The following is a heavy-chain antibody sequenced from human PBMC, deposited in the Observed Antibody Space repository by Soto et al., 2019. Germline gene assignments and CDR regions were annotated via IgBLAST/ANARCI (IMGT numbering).Heavy chain of an antibody. J-gene: IGHJ4*02. CDR1: GFTLSNNG. Sequence: QVQLVESGGGVVQPGRSLRLSCAASGFTLSNNGMHWVRQAPGKGLEWVAVISRDGNTKLYADSVKGRFAISKDNSENTLYLQMNSRGLEDTAVYFCARELASGNWGQGTLVTVSS. D-gene: IGHD3-10*01. V-gene: IGHV3-30*03. CDR3: ARELASGN. CDR2: ISRDGNTK.